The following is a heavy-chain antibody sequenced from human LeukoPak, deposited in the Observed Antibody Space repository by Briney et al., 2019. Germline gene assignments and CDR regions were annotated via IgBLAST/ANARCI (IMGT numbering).Heavy chain of an antibody. V-gene: IGHV3-23*01. CDR1: GFTFSSYS. Sequence: PGGSLRLSCAASGFTFSSYSMNWVRQAPGKGLEWVSAISGSGDSTYYADSVKGRFTISRDNSKNTLYLQMNSLRAEDTAVYYCAKSLRYYYDSSGYFDYWGQGTLVTVSS. D-gene: IGHD3-22*01. J-gene: IGHJ4*02. CDR3: AKSLRYYYDSSGYFDY. CDR2: ISGSGDST.